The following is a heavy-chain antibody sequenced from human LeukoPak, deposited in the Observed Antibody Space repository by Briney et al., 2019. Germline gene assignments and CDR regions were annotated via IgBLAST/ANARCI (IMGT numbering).Heavy chain of an antibody. CDR3: AIGRYDSSGYTPGYYYYYMDV. CDR1: GGSISSSSYY. CDR2: IYYSGST. Sequence: SETLSLTCTVSGGSISSSSYYWGWIRQPPGKGLEWIGSIYYSGSTYYNPSLKSRVTISVDTSKNQFSLKLSSVTAADTAVYYCAIGRYDSSGYTPGYYYYYMDVWGKGTTVTVSS. J-gene: IGHJ6*03. V-gene: IGHV4-39*01. D-gene: IGHD3-22*01.